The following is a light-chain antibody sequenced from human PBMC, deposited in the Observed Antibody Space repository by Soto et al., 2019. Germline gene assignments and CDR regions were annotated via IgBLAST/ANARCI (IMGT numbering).Light chain of an antibody. CDR2: DAS. V-gene: IGKV3-11*01. Sequence: EIVLTQSPATLSLSPGERATLSCGPSQSFSSYLAWYQQKPGQAPRLLIYDASNRATGIPARFSVSGSGTDFTLTISSLEPEDFAVYYCQQRSNWPPTFGQGTRLEI. J-gene: IGKJ5*01. CDR1: QSFSSY. CDR3: QQRSNWPPT.